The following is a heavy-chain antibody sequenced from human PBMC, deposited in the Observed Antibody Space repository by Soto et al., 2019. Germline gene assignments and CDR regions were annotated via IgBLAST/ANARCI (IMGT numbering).Heavy chain of an antibody. D-gene: IGHD2-21*02. Sequence: GAAVKVSCKASGGTFSSYAISWVRQAPGQGLEWMGGIIPIFGTANHAQKFQGRVTITADKSTSTAYMELSSLRSEDTAVYYCASDCGGDCYFDYWGQGTLVTVSS. J-gene: IGHJ4*02. CDR3: ASDCGGDCYFDY. CDR2: IIPIFGTA. V-gene: IGHV1-69*06. CDR1: GGTFSSYA.